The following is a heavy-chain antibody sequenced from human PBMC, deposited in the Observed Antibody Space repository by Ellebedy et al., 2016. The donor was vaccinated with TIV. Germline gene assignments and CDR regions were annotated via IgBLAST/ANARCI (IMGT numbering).Heavy chain of an antibody. CDR1: GYIFTGYY. V-gene: IGHV1-2*02. Sequence: ASVKVSCKASGYIFTGYYIHWVRQAPGQGLEWMGWINPNSGATHYAQKFQGRVTMSRDTSISTAYMELSRLTSDDTAVYYCARDAGQWLVVYYFDYWGQGTLVTVSS. J-gene: IGHJ4*02. CDR2: INPNSGAT. CDR3: ARDAGQWLVVYYFDY. D-gene: IGHD6-19*01.